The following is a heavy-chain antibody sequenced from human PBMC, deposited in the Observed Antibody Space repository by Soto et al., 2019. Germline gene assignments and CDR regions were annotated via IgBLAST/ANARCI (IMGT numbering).Heavy chain of an antibody. V-gene: IGHV1-18*01. J-gene: IGHJ6*02. CDR2: ISAYNGNT. Sequence: QVQLVQSGAEVKKPGASVKVSCKASGYTFTSYGISWVRQAPGQGLEWMGWISAYNGNTNYAQKLQGRVTMTTDTSASTAYMELRSLRSDDTAVYYCARDKGEGPIQRWSLVDYSYYYGMDVWGQGTTVTVSS. CDR3: ARDKGEGPIQRWSLVDYSYYYGMDV. CDR1: GYTFTSYG. D-gene: IGHD5-18*01.